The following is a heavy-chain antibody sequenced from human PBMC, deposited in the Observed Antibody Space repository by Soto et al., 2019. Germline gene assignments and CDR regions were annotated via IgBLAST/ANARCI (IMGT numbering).Heavy chain of an antibody. V-gene: IGHV4-39*02. Sequence: PSETLSLTCTVSGGSISSTSYYWVWIRQPPGKGLEWIGSFYYSGSTYYNPSLNSRITINPDTSKNQFSLQLNSVTPEDTAVYYCARDYYDSSGYQPFDYWGQGTLVTVSS. J-gene: IGHJ4*02. D-gene: IGHD3-22*01. CDR3: ARDYYDSSGYQPFDY. CDR1: GGSISSTSYY. CDR2: FYYSGST.